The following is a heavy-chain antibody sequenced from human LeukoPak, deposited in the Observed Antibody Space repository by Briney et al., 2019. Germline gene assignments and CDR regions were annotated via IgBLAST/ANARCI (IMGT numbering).Heavy chain of an antibody. CDR1: GYSLSELS. J-gene: IGHJ4*02. CDR3: ASGHTTYFFQD. CDR2: FDPEDGET. D-gene: IGHD3-9*01. V-gene: IGHV1-24*01. Sequence: ASVKVSCKVSGYSLSELSMHWVRQAPGKGLEWMGGFDPEDGETFYAQNFQGRVTMTLDTSTDTAYMELSSLRSEDTAVYCCASGHTTYFFQDWGQGTLVSVSS.